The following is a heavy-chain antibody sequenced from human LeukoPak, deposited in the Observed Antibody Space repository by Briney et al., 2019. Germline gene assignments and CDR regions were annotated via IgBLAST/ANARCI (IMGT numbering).Heavy chain of an antibody. CDR2: IIPIFGTA. CDR3: ASAMYYYDSSGYYPPFDY. V-gene: IGHV1-69*05. CDR1: GGTFSSHA. D-gene: IGHD3-22*01. J-gene: IGHJ4*02. Sequence: SVKVSGKASGGTFSSHAISWVRQAPGQGLEWMGGIIPIFGTANYAQKFQGRVTITTDESTSTAYMELSSLRSEDTAVYYCASAMYYYDSSGYYPPFDYWGQGTLVTVSS.